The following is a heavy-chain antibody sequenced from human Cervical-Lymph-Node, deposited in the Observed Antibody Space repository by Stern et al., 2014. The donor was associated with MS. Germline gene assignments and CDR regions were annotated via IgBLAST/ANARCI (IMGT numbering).Heavy chain of an antibody. CDR2: ISYDGRDK. Sequence: VNFVESGGGVVQPGRSLRLSCAASGFAFRRYALHWVRMAPGPGLEWVALISYDGRDKYYTDSVKGRFTVSRDNSNNTVDLEMNSLRLEDTAVYYCAKGGSGSYLDWGQGSLVTVSS. D-gene: IGHD1-26*01. J-gene: IGHJ4*02. V-gene: IGHV3-30*04. CDR3: AKGGSGSYLD. CDR1: GFAFRRYA.